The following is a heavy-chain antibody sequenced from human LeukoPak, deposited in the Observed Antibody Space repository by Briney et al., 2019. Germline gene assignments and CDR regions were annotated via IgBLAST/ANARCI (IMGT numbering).Heavy chain of an antibody. V-gene: IGHV3-7*01. CDR2: INSDGSER. CDR3: AGTPITVATFDY. D-gene: IGHD6-19*01. Sequence: GGSLRLSCAASGFTLSSHWMSWVRQAPGKGLEWVANINSDGSERYYVDSVKGRFSISRDNAKNSLFLQMNGLRAEDTAVYYCAGTPITVATFDYWGQGTLVTVSS. J-gene: IGHJ4*02. CDR1: GFTLSSHW.